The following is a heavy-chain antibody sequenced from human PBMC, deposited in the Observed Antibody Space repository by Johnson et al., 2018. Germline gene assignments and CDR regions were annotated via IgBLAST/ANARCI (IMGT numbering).Heavy chain of an antibody. Sequence: QVQLVESGGGVVQPGRSLRLSCAASGFTFSSYAMHWVRQAPGKGLEWVAVISYDGSNKYYADSVKGRFTISRDNAKNSLYLQMNSLRAEDTAVYYCARDGDSSGYPDAVEIWGQGTMVTVSS. J-gene: IGHJ3*02. V-gene: IGHV3-30-3*01. CDR1: GFTFSSYA. D-gene: IGHD3-22*01. CDR2: ISYDGSNK. CDR3: ARDGDSSGYPDAVEI.